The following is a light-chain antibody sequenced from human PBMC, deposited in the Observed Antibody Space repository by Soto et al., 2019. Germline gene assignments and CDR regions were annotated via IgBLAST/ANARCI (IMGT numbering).Light chain of an antibody. V-gene: IGLV2-14*01. Sequence: QSALTQPASVSGSPGQSITISCTGTSTDVGGYNYVSWYQQHPGKAPKLMIYEVSNRPSGVSNRFSGSKSGNTASLTISGLQAEDEAEYYCISYASSSTLGVFGGGTKLTV. CDR3: ISYASSSTLGV. CDR1: STDVGGYNY. J-gene: IGLJ3*02. CDR2: EVS.